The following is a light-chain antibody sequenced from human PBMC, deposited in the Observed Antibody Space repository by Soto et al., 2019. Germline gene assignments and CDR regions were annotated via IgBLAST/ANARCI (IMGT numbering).Light chain of an antibody. CDR3: CLYTSSSALLYV. Sequence: QSALTRPASVSGSPGQSITISCTGTSSDVGGYNYVSWYQQHPGKAPKLMIYDVSNRSSGVSNRFSGSKSGNTASLTIAGLMTEDEAVYHCCLYTSSSALLYVFGSGTKLTVL. V-gene: IGLV2-14*01. CDR1: SSDVGGYNY. J-gene: IGLJ1*01. CDR2: DVS.